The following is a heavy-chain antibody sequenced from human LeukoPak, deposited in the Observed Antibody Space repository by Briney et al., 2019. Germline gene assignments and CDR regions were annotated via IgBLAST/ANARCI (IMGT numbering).Heavy chain of an antibody. D-gene: IGHD6-6*01. J-gene: IGHJ4*02. CDR2: IYYSGST. CDR3: ARAPRRIAARQAEFDY. V-gene: IGHV4-61*01. CDR1: GGSISSSSYY. Sequence: PSETLSLTCTVSGGSISSSSYYWSWIRQPPGKGLEWIGYIYYSGSTNYNPSLKSRVTISVDTSKSQFSLKLSSVTAADTAVYYCARAPRRIAARQAEFDYWGQGTLVTVSS.